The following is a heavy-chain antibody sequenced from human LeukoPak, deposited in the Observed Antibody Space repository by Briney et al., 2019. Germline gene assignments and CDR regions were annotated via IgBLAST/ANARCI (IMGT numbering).Heavy chain of an antibody. CDR3: ARDRGGYTYSHDY. CDR2: IYYSGST. CDR1: GGSISSYY. D-gene: IGHD5-18*01. J-gene: IGHJ4*02. V-gene: IGHV4-59*12. Sequence: SETLSLTCTVSGGSISSYYWSWIRQPPGKGLEWIGYIYYSGSTNYNPSLKSRVTISADTSRNQFSLKLSSVTAADTAVYYCARDRGGYTYSHDYWGQGTLVTVSS.